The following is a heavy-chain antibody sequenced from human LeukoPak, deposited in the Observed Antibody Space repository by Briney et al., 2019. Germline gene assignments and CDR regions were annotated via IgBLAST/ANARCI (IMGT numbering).Heavy chain of an antibody. CDR2: IYYSGST. Sequence: SETLSLTCTVSGGSISSYYWSWIRQPPGKGLEWIGYIYYSGSTNYNPSLKSRVTISVDTSKNQFSLKLSSVTAADTAVYYCARGSSSSLIRASPYYWGQGTLVTVSS. J-gene: IGHJ4*02. V-gene: IGHV4-59*01. D-gene: IGHD6-6*01. CDR3: ARGSSSSLIRASPYY. CDR1: GGSISSYY.